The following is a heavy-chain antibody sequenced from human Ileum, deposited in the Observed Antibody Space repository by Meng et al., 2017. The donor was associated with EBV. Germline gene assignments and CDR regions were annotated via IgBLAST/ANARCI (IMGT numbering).Heavy chain of an antibody. CDR1: GGSLSGYY. J-gene: IGHJ4*02. CDR3: ARCYDSSGYYELNHFDH. CDR2: ITHSGST. Sequence: QGQLQQWGAGLLKPSETLSLTCAVYGGSLSGYYWSWIRQPPGKGLEWIGEITHSGSTNYNSSLKSRVTILVDTSKNQLSLKMNSVTAADTAVYYCARCYDSSGYYELNHFDHWGQGTLVTV. V-gene: IGHV4-34*01. D-gene: IGHD3-22*01.